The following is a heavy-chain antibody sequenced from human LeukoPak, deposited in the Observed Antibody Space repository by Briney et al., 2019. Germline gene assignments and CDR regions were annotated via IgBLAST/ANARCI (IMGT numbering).Heavy chain of an antibody. V-gene: IGHV3-66*02. CDR1: GFTVSSNY. D-gene: IGHD3-22*01. J-gene: IGHJ4*02. CDR3: ARDVKDSSCYYYRWTGD. CDR2: IYSGGST. Sequence: GGSLTLSCPASGFTVSSNYMSWVRQAPGKGLEWVSVIYSGGSTYYADSVKGRFTISRDNSKNTLYLQMSSLRAEDTAVYYCARDVKDSSCYYYRWTGDWGQGTLVTVSS.